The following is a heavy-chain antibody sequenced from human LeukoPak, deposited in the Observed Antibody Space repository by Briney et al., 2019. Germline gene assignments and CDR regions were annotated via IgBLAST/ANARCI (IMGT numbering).Heavy chain of an antibody. Sequence: GGSLRLSCAASGLNFSSYIMHWVRQAPGKGLEWVSSITTSGSPISYADSVKGRFTISRDNAKNSLYLQMNCLRPEDTAVYYCVSYYTFDYWGQGALVTVSS. CDR1: GLNFSSYI. J-gene: IGHJ4*02. V-gene: IGHV3-48*04. D-gene: IGHD3-10*01. CDR3: VSYYTFDY. CDR2: ITTSGSPI.